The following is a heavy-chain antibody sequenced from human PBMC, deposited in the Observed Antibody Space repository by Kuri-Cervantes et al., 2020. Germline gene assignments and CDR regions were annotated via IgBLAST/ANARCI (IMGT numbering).Heavy chain of an antibody. Sequence: ASVKVSCKVSGYTLTELSMHWVRQAPGKGLEWMGGFDPEDGETIYAQKFQGRVTMTRDTSTSTVYMELSSLRSEDTAVYYCARYYYESSGYIDYWGQGTLVTVSS. J-gene: IGHJ4*02. CDR2: FDPEDGET. CDR3: ARYYYESSGYIDY. D-gene: IGHD3-22*01. CDR1: GYTLTELS. V-gene: IGHV1-24*01.